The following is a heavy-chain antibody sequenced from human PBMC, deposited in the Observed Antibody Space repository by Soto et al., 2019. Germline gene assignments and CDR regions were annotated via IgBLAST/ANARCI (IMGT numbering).Heavy chain of an antibody. J-gene: IGHJ4*02. CDR3: ARQPIVGAIPHPPFFDY. CDR2: IWYDGSNK. CDR1: GFTFSSYG. V-gene: IGHV3-33*01. D-gene: IGHD1-26*01. Sequence: GGSLRLSCAASGFTFSSYGMHWVRQAPGKGLEWVAVIWYDGSNKYYADSVKGRFTISRDNSKNTLYLQMNSLRAEDTAVYYCARQPIVGAIPHPPFFDYWGQGTLVTVSS.